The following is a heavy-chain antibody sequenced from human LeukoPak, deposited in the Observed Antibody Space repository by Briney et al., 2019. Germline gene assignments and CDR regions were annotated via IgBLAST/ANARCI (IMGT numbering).Heavy chain of an antibody. CDR2: MNPSGGST. CDR1: GYTFTSYY. D-gene: IGHD2-21*02. J-gene: IGHJ4*01. V-gene: IGHV1-46*01. CDR3: ARECGGYCYTTFDY. Sequence: ASVTGFCKGSGYTFTSYYMHWVRQAPGQGLEWMGIMNPSGGSTRNAQKFQGRVTMTRDTSTSTVYMELSSLRSEDTAVYYCARECGGYCYTTFDYWGHGYLLNVSS.